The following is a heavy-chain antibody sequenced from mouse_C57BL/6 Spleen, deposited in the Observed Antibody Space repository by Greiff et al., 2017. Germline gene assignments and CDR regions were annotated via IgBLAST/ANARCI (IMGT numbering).Heavy chain of an antibody. Sequence: EVKVVESGGGLVKPGGSLKLSCAASGFTFSSYAMSWVRQTPEKRLEWVATISDGGSYTYYPDNVKGRFTISRDNAKNNLYLQMSHLKSEDTAMYYCARDLDYDGYFDVWGTGTTVTVSS. J-gene: IGHJ1*03. D-gene: IGHD2-4*01. V-gene: IGHV5-4*01. CDR3: ARDLDYDGYFDV. CDR1: GFTFSSYA. CDR2: ISDGGSYT.